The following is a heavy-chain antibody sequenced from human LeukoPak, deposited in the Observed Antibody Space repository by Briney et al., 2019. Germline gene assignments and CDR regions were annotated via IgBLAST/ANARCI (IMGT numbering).Heavy chain of an antibody. CDR1: GGTFSSYA. CDR2: IIPVFGTA. Sequence: ASVNVSCKASGGTFSSYAISWVRQAPGQGLEWMGGIIPVFGTANYAQKFQGRVTITADESTSTAYMELSSLRSEDTAVYYCARLANWETRLETGYMDVWGKGTTVTISS. D-gene: IGHD1-26*01. CDR3: ARLANWETRLETGYMDV. V-gene: IGHV1-69*13. J-gene: IGHJ6*03.